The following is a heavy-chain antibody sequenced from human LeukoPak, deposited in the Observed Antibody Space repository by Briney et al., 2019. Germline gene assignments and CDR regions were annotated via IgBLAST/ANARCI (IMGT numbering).Heavy chain of an antibody. V-gene: IGHV1-2*02. D-gene: IGHD3-10*01. CDR1: GYSFTAFY. CDR2: IHPRSGET. Sequence: ASVTVSCKASGYSFTAFYIHWVRQAPGQGLEWMGWIHPRSGETNYAYKFRGRVTMTRDTSISTTYMDLGSLGSDDTAVYYCARGGEYGTGSYYRGCFDYWGQGTLVTVSS. J-gene: IGHJ4*02. CDR3: ARGGEYGTGSYYRGCFDY.